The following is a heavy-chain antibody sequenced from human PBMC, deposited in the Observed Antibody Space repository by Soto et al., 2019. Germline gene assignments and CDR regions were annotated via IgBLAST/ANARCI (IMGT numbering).Heavy chain of an antibody. D-gene: IGHD2-8*01. V-gene: IGHV1-2*04. CDR3: ARGDSTDCSNGVCSFFYNHDMDV. Sequence: ASVQVSCLASVYSFTDYHIHWVRQAPGQGLEWLGRINPKSGCTSTAQKFQGWVTMTTDTSISTASMELTRLTSDDTAIYYCARGDSTDCSNGVCSFFYNHDMDVWGQGTTVTVSS. J-gene: IGHJ6*02. CDR1: VYSFTDYH. CDR2: INPKSGCT.